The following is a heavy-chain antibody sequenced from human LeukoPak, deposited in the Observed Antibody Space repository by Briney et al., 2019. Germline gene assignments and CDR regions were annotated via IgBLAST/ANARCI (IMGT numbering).Heavy chain of an antibody. CDR2: FDPEDGET. CDR1: GYTLTELS. V-gene: IGHV1-24*01. J-gene: IGHJ4*02. CDR3: ATGSHCYDSSGYYMGYYFDY. D-gene: IGHD3-22*01. Sequence: ASVKVSCKVSGYTLTELSMHWVRQAPGKGLEWMGFFDPEDGETIYAQKFQGRVTMTEDTSTDTAYMELSSLRSEDTAVYYCATGSHCYDSSGYYMGYYFDYWGQGTLVTVSS.